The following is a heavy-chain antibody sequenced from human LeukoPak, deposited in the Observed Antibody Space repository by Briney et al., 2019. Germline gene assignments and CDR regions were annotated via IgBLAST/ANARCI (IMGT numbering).Heavy chain of an antibody. J-gene: IGHJ5*02. CDR2: IYYSGST. D-gene: IGHD3-22*01. CDR3: ARWRWYYYDSSGYPAPRYNWFDP. V-gene: IGHV4-39*07. CDR1: GGSISRSSYY. Sequence: PSETLSLTCTVSGGSISRSSYYWGWIRQPPGKGLEWIGSIYYSGSTYYNPSLKSRVTISVDTSKNQFSLKLSSVTAADTAVYYCARWRWYYYDSSGYPAPRYNWFDPWGQGTLVTVSS.